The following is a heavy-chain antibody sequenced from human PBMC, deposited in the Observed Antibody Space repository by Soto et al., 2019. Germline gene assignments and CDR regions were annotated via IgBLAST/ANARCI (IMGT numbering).Heavy chain of an antibody. Sequence: GGSLRLSCAASGFTFSSYAMHWVRQAPGKGLEWVAVISYDGSNKYYADSVKGRFTISRDNSKNTLYLQMNSLRAEDTAVYYCAREWKWLAEGSYGMDVWGQGTTVTVSS. CDR3: AREWKWLAEGSYGMDV. J-gene: IGHJ6*02. D-gene: IGHD6-19*01. CDR1: GFTFSSYA. CDR2: ISYDGSNK. V-gene: IGHV3-30-3*01.